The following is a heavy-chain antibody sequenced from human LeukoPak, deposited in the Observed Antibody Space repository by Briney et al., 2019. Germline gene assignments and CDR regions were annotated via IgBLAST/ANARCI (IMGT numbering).Heavy chain of an antibody. Sequence: GGSLRLSCAASGFTFSSYAMSWVRQAPGKGLEWVSAISGSGGSTYYADSVKGRFTISRDSSKNTLYLQMNSLRAEDTAVYYCAKDPGYSSSWYWFDPWGQGTLVTDSS. D-gene: IGHD6-13*01. CDR1: GFTFSSYA. J-gene: IGHJ5*02. CDR3: AKDPGYSSSWYWFDP. V-gene: IGHV3-23*01. CDR2: ISGSGGST.